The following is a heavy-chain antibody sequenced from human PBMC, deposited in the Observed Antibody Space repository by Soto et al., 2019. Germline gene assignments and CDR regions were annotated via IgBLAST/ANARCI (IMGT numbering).Heavy chain of an antibody. V-gene: IGHV3-9*01. CDR2: ISWNSGSI. CDR1: GFTFDDYA. D-gene: IGHD6-19*01. J-gene: IGHJ4*02. CDR3: AKEGIAVAGFDY. Sequence: EVQLVESGGGLVQPGRSLRLSCAASGFTFDDYAMHWVRQAPGKGLEWVSGISWNSGSIGYADSVKGRFTISRDNAKNSLYLSMNSLRAEDTALYYCAKEGIAVAGFDYWGQGTLVTVSS.